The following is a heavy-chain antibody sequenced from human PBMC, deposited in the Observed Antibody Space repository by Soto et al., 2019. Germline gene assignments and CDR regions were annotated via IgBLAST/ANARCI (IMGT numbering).Heavy chain of an antibody. D-gene: IGHD5-12*01. Sequence: SVKVSCKASGCTFSSYTISWVRQAPGQGLGWMGRIIPILGIANYAQKFQGRVTMTRDTSTSTVYMELSSLKSEDTAVYYCAIDNRAWLQLLYYCGQGHQVTVSS. CDR1: GCTFSSYT. CDR3: AIDNRAWLQLLYY. J-gene: IGHJ4*02. V-gene: IGHV1-69*04. CDR2: IIPILGIA.